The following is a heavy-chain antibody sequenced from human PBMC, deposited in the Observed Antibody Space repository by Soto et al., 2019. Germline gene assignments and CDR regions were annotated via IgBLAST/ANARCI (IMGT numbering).Heavy chain of an antibody. CDR3: ARDHHRLTYYDFWSGYWRPDYYYYGMDV. D-gene: IGHD3-3*01. CDR2: IKSKTDGGTT. J-gene: IGHJ6*02. V-gene: IGHV3-15*01. CDR1: GFTFSNAW. Sequence: GGSLRLSCAASGFTFSNAWISWVRQAPGKGLEWVGRIKSKTDGGTTDYAAPVKGRFTISRDDSKNTLYLQMSSLKAEDTAVYYCARDHHRLTYYDFWSGYWRPDYYYYGMDVWGQGTTVTVSS.